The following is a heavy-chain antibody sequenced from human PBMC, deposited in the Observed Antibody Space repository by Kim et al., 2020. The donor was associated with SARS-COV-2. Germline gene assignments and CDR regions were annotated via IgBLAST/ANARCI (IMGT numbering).Heavy chain of an antibody. J-gene: IGHJ6*02. D-gene: IGHD3-10*01. CDR3: AKSAGVVRGVIHVSGMDV. Sequence: GGSLRLSCAASGFTFSSYAMSWVRQAPGKGLEWVSAISGSGGSTYYADSVKGRFTISRDNSKNTLYLQMNSLRAEDTAVYYCAKSAGVVRGVIHVSGMDVWGQGTPVTVSS. CDR2: ISGSGGST. V-gene: IGHV3-23*01. CDR1: GFTFSSYA.